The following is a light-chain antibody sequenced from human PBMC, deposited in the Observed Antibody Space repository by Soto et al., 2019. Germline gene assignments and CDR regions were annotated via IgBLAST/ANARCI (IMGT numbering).Light chain of an antibody. CDR3: QQYNSFWT. V-gene: IGKV1-5*03. Sequence: RVTITCRASQSIRTWLAWYQQMPGKAPKLPIYKASTLESGVPSRFSGSGSGTEFTLTISSLQPEDSATYYCQQYNSFWTFGQGTKVDIK. CDR2: KAS. CDR1: QSIRTW. J-gene: IGKJ1*01.